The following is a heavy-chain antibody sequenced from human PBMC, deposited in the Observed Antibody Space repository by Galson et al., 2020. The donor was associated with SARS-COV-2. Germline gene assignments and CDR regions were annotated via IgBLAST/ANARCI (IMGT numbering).Heavy chain of an antibody. CDR2: IYTSGTT. CDR3: AREFQV. CDR1: GDSISGSSHH. J-gene: IGHJ6*02. Sequence: SETLSLTCTVSGDSISGSSHHWSWIRQPAGRELEWIGRIYTSGTTNYNPSLKSRVTISLDTSKNQISLELTAVTATDTAVYYCAREFQVWGQGTMVTVSS. V-gene: IGHV4-61*02.